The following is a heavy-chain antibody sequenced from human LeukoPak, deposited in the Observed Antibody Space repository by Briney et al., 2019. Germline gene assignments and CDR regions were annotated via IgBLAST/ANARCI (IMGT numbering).Heavy chain of an antibody. CDR1: GFTFSNAW. D-gene: IGHD3-3*01. CDR2: IKSKTDGGIT. V-gene: IGHV3-15*01. J-gene: IGHJ4*02. CDR3: TTHTVRDFWSGYTL. Sequence: GGSLRLSCAASGFTFSNAWMSWVRQAPGKGLEWVGRIKSKTDGGITDYAAPVKGRFTISRDDSKNTLYLQMNSLKTEDTAVYYCTTHTVRDFWSGYTLWGQGTLVTVSS.